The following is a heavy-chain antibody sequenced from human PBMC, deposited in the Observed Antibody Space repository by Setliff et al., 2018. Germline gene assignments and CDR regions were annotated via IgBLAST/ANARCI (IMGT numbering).Heavy chain of an antibody. J-gene: IGHJ5*01. V-gene: IGHV1-2*02. CDR1: GHTLTGYY. D-gene: IGHD2-8*01. CDR2: INPNSGDT. CDR3: ARLVRFCTQTACQKVAGDES. Sequence: ASVKVSCKASGHTLTGYYMHWVRQAPGQGLEWMGWINPNSGDTKYAQKFQGRVTMTRDTSITTAYMELRGLRPDDSAVYYCARLVRFCTQTACQKVAGDESWGQGTLVTVSS.